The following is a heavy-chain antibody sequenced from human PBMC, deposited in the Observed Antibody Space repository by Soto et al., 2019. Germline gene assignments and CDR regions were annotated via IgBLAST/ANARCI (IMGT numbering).Heavy chain of an antibody. J-gene: IGHJ4*02. Sequence: QVPLVQSGAEVKKPGSSVKVSCKSSGGTYSPYTINWVRQAPGQGLEWMGRIIPFLGVTNYGLKFQARVTITADKATNTAYMELRGLRFEDTAVCYCARDWESSVSTWSFGGFWGRGTLVTVSS. D-gene: IGHD3-16*01. CDR1: GGTYSPYT. CDR2: IIPFLGVT. V-gene: IGHV1-69*08. CDR3: ARDWESSVSTWSFGGF.